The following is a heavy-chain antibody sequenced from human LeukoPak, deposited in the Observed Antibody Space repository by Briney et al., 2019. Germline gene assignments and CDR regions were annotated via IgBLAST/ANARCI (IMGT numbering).Heavy chain of an antibody. Sequence: ASETLSLTCAVFGGSFSGYYWNWIRQPPGKGLEWLGQINPSRNTNYNPSLKSRVTISVDTSKKQFSLKLSSVTAADTAVYYCARRYDFWSGYPPPLDYWGQGTLVTVSS. V-gene: IGHV4-34*01. D-gene: IGHD3-3*01. CDR1: GGSFSGYY. CDR3: ARRYDFWSGYPPPLDY. CDR2: INPSRNT. J-gene: IGHJ4*02.